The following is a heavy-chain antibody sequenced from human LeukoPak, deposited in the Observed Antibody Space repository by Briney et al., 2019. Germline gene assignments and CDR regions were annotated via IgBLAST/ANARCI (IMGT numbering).Heavy chain of an antibody. Sequence: GGSLRLSCAASGFTFSSYAMHWVRQAPGKGLEWVAVISYDGSNKYYADSVKGRFTISRDNSKNTLYLQMNSLRAEDTAVYYRARVFLSGAPAALYFDYWGQGTLVTVSS. J-gene: IGHJ4*02. CDR3: ARVFLSGAPAALYFDY. D-gene: IGHD2-2*01. V-gene: IGHV3-30-3*01. CDR1: GFTFSSYA. CDR2: ISYDGSNK.